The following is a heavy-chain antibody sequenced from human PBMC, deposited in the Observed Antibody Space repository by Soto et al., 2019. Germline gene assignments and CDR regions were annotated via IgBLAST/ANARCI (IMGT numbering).Heavy chain of an antibody. D-gene: IGHD3-16*01. CDR2: SGGSCGST. V-gene: IGHV3-23*01. Sequence: WGALRPPCAAPGLTFSRYAMSWVRQPPGKGLEWVSSSGGSCGSTYYTGSVNGRFTTSKDNSKNKLNPQMNSLRAEDTGVNYFAKFGVGGVRRRWGVAVRGFDIWGQGTIVTGSS. CDR1: GLTFSRYA. CDR3: AKFGVGGVRRRWGVAVRGFDI. J-gene: IGHJ3*02.